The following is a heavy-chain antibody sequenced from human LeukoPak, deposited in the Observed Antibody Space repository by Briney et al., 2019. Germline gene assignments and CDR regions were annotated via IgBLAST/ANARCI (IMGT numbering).Heavy chain of an antibody. CDR1: GFTFRNSA. CDR2: ISSDGSFK. V-gene: IGHV3-30*04. Sequence: GGSLRLSCAASGFTFRNSAMHWVRQAPGKGLEWVALISSDGSFKFYADSVKGRFSISRDNSKNTLYLQMDSLRAEDTAVYYCVKDLLRDRWFGESWGQGTLVTVSS. J-gene: IGHJ5*02. D-gene: IGHD3-10*01. CDR3: VKDLLRDRWFGES.